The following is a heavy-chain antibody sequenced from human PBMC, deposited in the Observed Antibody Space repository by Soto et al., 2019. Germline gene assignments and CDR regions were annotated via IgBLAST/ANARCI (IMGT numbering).Heavy chain of an antibody. D-gene: IGHD2-15*01. CDR3: AKGGRGGNYYDY. CDR1: RFTFSSYG. Sequence: GGSLRLSCAASRFTFSSYGMHWVRQAPGKGLEWVAVISYDGSNKYYADSVKGRFTLSRDNSKNTLYLQMNSLRAEDTAVYYCAKGGRGGNYYDYWGQGTLVTVSS. J-gene: IGHJ4*02. V-gene: IGHV3-30*18. CDR2: ISYDGSNK.